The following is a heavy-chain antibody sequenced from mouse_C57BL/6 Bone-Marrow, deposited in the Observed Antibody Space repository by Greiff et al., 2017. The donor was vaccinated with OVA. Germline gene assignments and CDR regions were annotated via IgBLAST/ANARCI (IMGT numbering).Heavy chain of an antibody. D-gene: IGHD1-1*01. CDR2: IYPSSGDT. CDR3: ASPITTVVHYAMDY. Sequence: VQLLESGAELVRPGASVKLSCKASGYTFTSYCISWVKQRPGQGLEWIGEIYPSSGDTYYNEKFKGKATLTADKSSSTAYMELRSLTSEDSAVYCCASPITTVVHYAMDYWGQGTSVTVSS. J-gene: IGHJ4*01. V-gene: IGHV1-81*01. CDR1: GYTFTSYC.